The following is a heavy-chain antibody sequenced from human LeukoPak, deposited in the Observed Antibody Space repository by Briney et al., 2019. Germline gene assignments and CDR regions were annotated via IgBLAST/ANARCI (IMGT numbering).Heavy chain of an antibody. Sequence: PGGSLRLSCSASGFTFSGYAMHWVRQAPGKGLEYVSAIISNGESTYYSDSVKDRFTISRDNSKNTLYLQMSSLRPEDTAVYYCTTDFEVVTAIPLYWGQGTLVTVSS. J-gene: IGHJ4*02. CDR1: GFTFSGYA. V-gene: IGHV3-64*03. CDR2: IISNGEST. D-gene: IGHD2-21*02. CDR3: TTDFEVVTAIPLY.